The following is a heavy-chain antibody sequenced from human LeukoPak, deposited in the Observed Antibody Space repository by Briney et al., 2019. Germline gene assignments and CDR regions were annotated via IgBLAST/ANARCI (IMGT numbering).Heavy chain of an antibody. CDR1: GYTFTDYY. J-gene: IGHJ4*02. D-gene: IGHD3-3*01. Sequence: ASVKVSCKVSGYTFTDYYMHWVQQAPGKGLEWMGLVDPEDGETIYAEKFQGRVTITADTSTDTAYMELSSLRSEDTAVYYCALRFLESGGVYWGQGTLVTVSS. CDR3: ALRFLESGGVY. V-gene: IGHV1-69-2*01. CDR2: VDPEDGET.